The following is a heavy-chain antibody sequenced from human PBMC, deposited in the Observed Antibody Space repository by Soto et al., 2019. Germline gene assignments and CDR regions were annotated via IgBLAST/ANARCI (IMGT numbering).Heavy chain of an antibody. Sequence: SETLSLTCTVSGGSISSYYWSWIRQPPGKGLEWIGYIYYSGSTNYNPSLKSRVTISVDTSKNQFSLKLSSVTAADTAVYYCAREAVYCGGDCYFDYWGQGTLVTVSS. CDR3: AREAVYCGGDCYFDY. V-gene: IGHV4-59*01. D-gene: IGHD2-21*02. CDR2: IYYSGST. CDR1: GGSISSYY. J-gene: IGHJ4*02.